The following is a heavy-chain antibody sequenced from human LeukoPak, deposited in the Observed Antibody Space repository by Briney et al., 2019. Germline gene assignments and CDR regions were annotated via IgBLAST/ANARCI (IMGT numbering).Heavy chain of an antibody. CDR3: AKTVGAKGNYYYYMDV. CDR2: ISSSSSYI. Sequence: GGSLRLSCAASGFTFSSYSMNWVRQAPGKGLEWVSSISSSSSYIYYADSVKGRFTISRDNAKNSLYLQMDSLRAEDTAVYYCAKTVGAKGNYYYYMDVWGKGTTVTVSS. CDR1: GFTFSSYS. J-gene: IGHJ6*03. V-gene: IGHV3-21*01. D-gene: IGHD1-26*01.